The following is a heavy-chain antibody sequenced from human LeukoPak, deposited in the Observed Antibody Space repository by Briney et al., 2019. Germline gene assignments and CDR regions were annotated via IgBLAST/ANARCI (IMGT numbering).Heavy chain of an antibody. J-gene: IGHJ4*02. V-gene: IGHV3-64*01. D-gene: IGHD5-12*01. CDR1: GFTFSSYA. CDR3: ARESGFNFDY. Sequence: PGGSLRLSCAASGFTFSSYAMHWVRQAPGKGLEYVSAISCNGGGTYYANSVKGRFTISRDNSKNTLYLQMGSLRAEDMAVYYCARESGFNFDYWGQGTLVTVSS. CDR2: ISCNGGGT.